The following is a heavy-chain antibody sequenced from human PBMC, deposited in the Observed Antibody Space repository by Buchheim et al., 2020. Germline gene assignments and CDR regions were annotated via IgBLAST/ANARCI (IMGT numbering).Heavy chain of an antibody. CDR1: GFTFSSYE. D-gene: IGHD1-26*01. CDR2: ISSSGSTI. Sequence: EVQLVESGGGLVQPGGSLRLSCAASGFTFSSYEMNWVRQAPGKGLEWVSYISSSGSTIYYADSVKGRFTISRDNATNSMYLEMNSLRAEDTAVYYCARETSPGATVDYWGQGTL. CDR3: ARETSPGATVDY. J-gene: IGHJ4*02. V-gene: IGHV3-48*03.